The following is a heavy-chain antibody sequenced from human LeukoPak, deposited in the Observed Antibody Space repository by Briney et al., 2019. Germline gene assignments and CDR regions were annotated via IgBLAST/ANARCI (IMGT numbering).Heavy chain of an antibody. CDR2: ISNTGKYI. CDR3: ARLQGDSGWYYFDY. V-gene: IGHV3-21*01. J-gene: IGHJ4*02. Sequence: GGSLRLSCAASGFSVTDYAMTWIRQSPGKGLEWVSSISNTGKYIYYADSLKGRFTISRDNAKNSLYLQLNSLRAEDTAVYYCARLQGDSGWYYFDYWGQGTLVTVSS. CDR1: GFSVTDYA. D-gene: IGHD6-19*01.